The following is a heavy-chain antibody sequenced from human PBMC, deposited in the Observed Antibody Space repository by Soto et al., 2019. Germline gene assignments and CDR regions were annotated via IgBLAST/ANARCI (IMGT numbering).Heavy chain of an antibody. CDR3: ARPANTVADHFDL. V-gene: IGHV5-51*01. Sequence: ESLKLSCQVCGYTFPIYWIGWVRQMPGKGLEWMGIIYPSDSDTRYSPSFQGQVTISADQSINTAYLQWDSLKASDTAIYYCARPANTVADHFDLWGQGTPVTVSS. J-gene: IGHJ4*02. D-gene: IGHD4-17*01. CDR2: IYPSDSDT. CDR1: GYTFPIYW.